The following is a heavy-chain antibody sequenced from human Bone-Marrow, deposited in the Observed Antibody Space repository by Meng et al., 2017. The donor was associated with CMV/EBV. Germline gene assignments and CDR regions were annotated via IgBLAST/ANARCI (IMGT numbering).Heavy chain of an antibody. J-gene: IGHJ5*02. D-gene: IGHD6-13*01. V-gene: IGHV1-2*02. CDR2: VSPNTGAT. CDR3: ARSTWYDYFDP. Sequence: ASVKVSCKASGPTFTGYYLHWVRQAPGQGLQWLGWVSPNTGATQYAENFQGRVTFSRDTSTTTAYMELTSLTSDDTAVYYCARSTWYDYFDPWGQGTRVTGSS. CDR1: GPTFTGYY.